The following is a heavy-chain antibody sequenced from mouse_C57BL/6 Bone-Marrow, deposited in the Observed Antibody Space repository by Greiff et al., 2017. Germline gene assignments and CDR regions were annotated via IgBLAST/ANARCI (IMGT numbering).Heavy chain of an antibody. CDR3: SSYYGSSPVGYFDV. CDR2: IYPRDGST. D-gene: IGHD1-1*01. V-gene: IGHV1-78*01. CDR1: GYTFTDHT. J-gene: IGHJ1*03. Sequence: QVQLQQSDAELVKPGASVKISCKVSGYTFTDHTIHWLKQRPEQGLEWIGYIYPRDGSTKYNEKFKDKATLTADTSSRTAYMQLNSLTSEDSAVYFCSSYYGSSPVGYFDVWGTGTTVTVSS.